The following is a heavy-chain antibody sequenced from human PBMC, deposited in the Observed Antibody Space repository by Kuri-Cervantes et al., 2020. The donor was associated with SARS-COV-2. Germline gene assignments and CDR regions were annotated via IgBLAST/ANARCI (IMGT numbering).Heavy chain of an antibody. CDR1: GGSISSSNW. J-gene: IGHJ1*01. CDR3: ARGGLELQPGYFRH. V-gene: IGHV4-4*02. CDR2: IYHSGSA. D-gene: IGHD1-7*01. Sequence: SETLSLTCAVSGGSISSSNWWSLVRQPPGKGLEWIGEIYHSGSANYNPSLKSRVTISVDTAKNHFSLKLNSVTAADTAVYYCARGGLELQPGYFRHWGQGTLVTVSS.